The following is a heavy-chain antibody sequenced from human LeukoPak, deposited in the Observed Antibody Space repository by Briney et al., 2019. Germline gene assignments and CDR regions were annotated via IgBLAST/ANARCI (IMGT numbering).Heavy chain of an antibody. CDR1: GYSFTSYW. Sequence: GESLKISCKGSGYSFTSYWIGWVRQMPGKGLEWMGIIYPDDSDTRYSPSFQGQVTMSADKSISTAYLQWSSLKASDTAMYYCARQRGDIWVGPPTYYYMDVWGKGTTVAVSS. CDR3: ARQRGDIWVGPPTYYYMDV. J-gene: IGHJ6*03. V-gene: IGHV5-51*01. D-gene: IGHD2-15*01. CDR2: IYPDDSDT.